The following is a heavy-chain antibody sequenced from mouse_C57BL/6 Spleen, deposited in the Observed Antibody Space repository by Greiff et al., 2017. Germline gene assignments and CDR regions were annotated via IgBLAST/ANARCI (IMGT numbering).Heavy chain of an antibody. Sequence: VKLMESGAELVRPVASVTLSCKASGYTFTDYEMHWVKQTPVHGLEWIGAIDPETGGTAYNQKFKGKAILTADKSSSTAYMELRSLTSEDSAVYYCARSGGNDSACFAYWGQGTLVTVAA. V-gene: IGHV1-15*01. D-gene: IGHD2-2*01. J-gene: IGHJ3*01. CDR1: GYTFTDYE. CDR3: ARSGGNDSACFAY. CDR2: IDPETGGT.